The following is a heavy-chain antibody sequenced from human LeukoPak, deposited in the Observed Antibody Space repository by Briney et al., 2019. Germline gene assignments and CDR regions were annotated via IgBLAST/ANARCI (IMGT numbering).Heavy chain of an antibody. CDR3: ARGDGYNSRFDP. CDR1: GGSISSYY. CDR2: IYYSGST. V-gene: IGHV4-59*08. Sequence: SETLSLTCTVSGGSISSYYWSWIRQPPGKGLEWIGYIYYSGSTKYNPSLKSRVTISVDTSNNQFSLKLSSVTAADTAVYYCARGDGYNSRFDPWGQGTLVTVSS. J-gene: IGHJ5*02. D-gene: IGHD5-24*01.